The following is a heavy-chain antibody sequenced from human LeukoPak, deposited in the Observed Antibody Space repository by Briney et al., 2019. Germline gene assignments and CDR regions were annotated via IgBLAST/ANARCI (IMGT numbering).Heavy chain of an antibody. CDR3: ARVPLGDSSTYYYPKPDWFDP. Sequence: ASVKVSCKASGHTFTSYGFSWVRQAPGQGLEWMGWISSYNGDTNYAQRVQDRVTMTTDTATSTAYMELRSLRSDDTAVYYCARVPLGDSSTYYYPKPDWFDPWGQGTLVIVSS. J-gene: IGHJ5*02. CDR2: ISSYNGDT. D-gene: IGHD3-22*01. CDR1: GHTFTSYG. V-gene: IGHV1-18*01.